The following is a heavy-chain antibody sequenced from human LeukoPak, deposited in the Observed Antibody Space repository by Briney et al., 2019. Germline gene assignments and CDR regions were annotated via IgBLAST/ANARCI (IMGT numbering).Heavy chain of an antibody. D-gene: IGHD2-2*01. J-gene: IGHJ5*02. CDR1: GFTFRNAW. CDR3: TTVRCTSTSCYRAS. CDR2: IKSESDGGTT. Sequence: GGSLRLSCVASGFTFRNAWMSWVRQAPGKGLEWVGRIKSESDGGTTNYAEPVKGRFTISRDDSKNTLFLQMNSVQMEDTSVYYCTTVRCTSTSCYRASWGRGTLVTASS. V-gene: IGHV3-15*01.